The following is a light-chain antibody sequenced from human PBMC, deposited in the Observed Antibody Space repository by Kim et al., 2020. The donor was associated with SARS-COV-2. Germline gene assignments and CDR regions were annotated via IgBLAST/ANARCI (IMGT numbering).Light chain of an antibody. V-gene: IGKV1-17*01. J-gene: IGKJ5*01. Sequence: AAVGDRVTIKCRASQEIRNDLGWYQQKPGSAPKSLIYGASSLQSGVPTRFSGSGTGTEFTLSISSLQPEDFATYFSLQHNTYPITFGQGTRLEIK. CDR3: LQHNTYPIT. CDR2: GAS. CDR1: QEIRND.